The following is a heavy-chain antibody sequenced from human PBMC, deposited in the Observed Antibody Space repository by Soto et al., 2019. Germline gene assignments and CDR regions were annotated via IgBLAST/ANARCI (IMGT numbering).Heavy chain of an antibody. Sequence: GASVKVSCKASGGTFSSYAISWVRQAPGQGLEWMGGIIPIFGTANYAQKFQGRVTITADESTSTAYMELSSLRSEDTAVYYCATTLVPPNYYYYYGMDVWGQGTTVTVSS. CDR3: ATTLVPPNYYYYYGMDV. CDR1: GGTFSSYA. V-gene: IGHV1-69*13. J-gene: IGHJ6*02. CDR2: IIPIFGTA.